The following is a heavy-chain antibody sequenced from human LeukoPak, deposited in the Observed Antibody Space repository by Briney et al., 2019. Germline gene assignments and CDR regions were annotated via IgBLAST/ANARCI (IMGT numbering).Heavy chain of an antibody. CDR1: GFTFSSYG. CDR2: IWYDGSNK. CDR3: ARRAYSGYDYVDY. D-gene: IGHD5-12*01. Sequence: PGRSLRLSCAASGFTFSSYGMHWVRQAPGKGLEWVAVIWYDGSNKYYADSVKGRFTISRDNSKNTLYLQMNSLRAEDTAVYYCARRAYSGYDYVDYWGQGTLVTVSS. J-gene: IGHJ4*02. V-gene: IGHV3-33*01.